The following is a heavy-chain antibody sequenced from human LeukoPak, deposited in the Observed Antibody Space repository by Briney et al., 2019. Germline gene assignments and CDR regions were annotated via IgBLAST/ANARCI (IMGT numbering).Heavy chain of an antibody. Sequence: SETLSLTCAVYGGSLSYYYWSWIRQPPEKGLEWIGEINRSGSTNYNPSLKSRVSISVDTSKNQFSLKLSSVTAADTAVYYCARGGFYCGDDCYVDYWGQGTLVTVPS. CDR3: ARGGFYCGDDCYVDY. D-gene: IGHD2-21*02. J-gene: IGHJ4*02. CDR2: INRSGST. V-gene: IGHV4-34*01. CDR1: GGSLSYYY.